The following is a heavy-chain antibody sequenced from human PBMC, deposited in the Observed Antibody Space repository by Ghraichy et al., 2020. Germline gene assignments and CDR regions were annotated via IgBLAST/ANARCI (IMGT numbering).Heavy chain of an antibody. CDR2: IYYSGST. Sequence: SQTLSLTCTVYGGSISSSSYYWGWNRQPPAKGLEWIGSIYYSGSTYYNPSLKSRVTISVDTSKNQFSLKLSSVTAADTAVYYCARPIAASGNYYFDYWGQGTLVTVSS. CDR3: ARPIAASGNYYFDY. CDR1: GGSISSSSYY. V-gene: IGHV4-39*01. J-gene: IGHJ4*02. D-gene: IGHD6-13*01.